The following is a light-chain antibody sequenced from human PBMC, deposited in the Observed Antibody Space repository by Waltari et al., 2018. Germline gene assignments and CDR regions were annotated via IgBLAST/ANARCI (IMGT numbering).Light chain of an antibody. V-gene: IGKV3-15*01. CDR2: AAS. J-gene: IGKJ3*01. CDR3: QQSYSIPFT. CDR1: QSVSSN. Sequence: EIVMTQSPATLSVSPGERAALSCRASQSVSSNLAWYQQKPGQAPRLLIYAASTRATGIPARFSGSGSGTEFTLTISSLQSEDFATYYCQQSYSIPFTFGPGIKVDI.